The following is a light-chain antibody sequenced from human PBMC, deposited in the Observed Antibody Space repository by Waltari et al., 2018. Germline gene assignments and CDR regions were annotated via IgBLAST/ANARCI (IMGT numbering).Light chain of an antibody. CDR1: QSVSTF. Sequence: EVVLTQSPATLSLSPGERATLSCRASQSVSTFLAWYQQKPGQAPRLLIYDASNRATGIPARFSGSGSGTDFTLTISSLEPEDFALYYCQQRNNWPRVTFGQGTKLESK. CDR3: QQRNNWPRVT. J-gene: IGKJ2*01. V-gene: IGKV3-11*01. CDR2: DAS.